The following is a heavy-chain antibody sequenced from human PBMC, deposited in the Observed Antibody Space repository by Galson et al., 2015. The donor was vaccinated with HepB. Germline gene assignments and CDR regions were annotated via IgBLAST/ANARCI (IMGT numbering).Heavy chain of an antibody. D-gene: IGHD5-18*01. J-gene: IGHJ6*02. CDR2: IYVDGNT. Sequence: AASGFTVSGMYLSWVRQAPGKGLEWVSVIYVDGNTYYADSVKGRFTISRDNSKNTLFLQMNSLRAEDTAMYYCAKDQGDGYVNYYYYYGMDVWGQGTTVTVS. CDR3: AKDQGDGYVNYYYYYGMDV. V-gene: IGHV3-66*02. CDR1: GFTVSGMY.